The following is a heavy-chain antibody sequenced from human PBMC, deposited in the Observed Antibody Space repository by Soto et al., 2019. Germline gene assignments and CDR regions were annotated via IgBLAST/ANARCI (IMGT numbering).Heavy chain of an antibody. J-gene: IGHJ6*02. CDR3: TRRGRWFGDHRMDV. CDR2: IRSKAYGGTT. D-gene: IGHD3-10*01. V-gene: IGHV3-49*03. CDR1: GFTFGDYA. Sequence: PGGSLRLSCTASGFTFGDYAMSWFRQAPGKGLEWVGFIRSKAYGGTTEYAASVKGRFTISRDDSKSIAYLQMNSLKTEDTAVYYCTRRGRWFGDHRMDVWGQGTTVTVSS.